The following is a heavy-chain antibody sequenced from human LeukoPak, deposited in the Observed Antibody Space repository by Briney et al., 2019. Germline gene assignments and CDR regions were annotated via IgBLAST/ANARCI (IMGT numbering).Heavy chain of an antibody. J-gene: IGHJ4*02. CDR2: IIPIFGTA. D-gene: IGHD2-15*01. Sequence: SVKVSCKASGGTFSSYAISWVRQAPGQGLEWMGGIIPIFGTANYAQKFQGRVTITADKSTSTAYMELSSLRSEDTAVYYCARSREGYCSGGSCYSLDYWGLGTLVTVSS. CDR1: GGTFSSYA. V-gene: IGHV1-69*06. CDR3: ARSREGYCSGGSCYSLDY.